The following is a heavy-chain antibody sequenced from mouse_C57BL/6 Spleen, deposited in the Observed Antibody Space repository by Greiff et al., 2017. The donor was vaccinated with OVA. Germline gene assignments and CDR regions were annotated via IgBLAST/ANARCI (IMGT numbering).Heavy chain of an antibody. J-gene: IGHJ4*01. CDR3: ARSYDGYPLGY. CDR2: IWGVGST. V-gene: IGHV2-6*01. CDR1: GFSLTSYG. Sequence: VKLQESGPGLVAPSQSLSITCTVSGFSLTSYGVDWVRQSPGKGLEWLGVIWGVGSTNYNSALKSRLSISKDNSKSQVFLKMNSLQTDDTAMYYCARSYDGYPLGYWGQGTSVTVSS. D-gene: IGHD2-3*01.